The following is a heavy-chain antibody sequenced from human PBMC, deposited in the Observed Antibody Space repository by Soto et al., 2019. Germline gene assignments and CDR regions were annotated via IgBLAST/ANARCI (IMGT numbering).Heavy chain of an antibody. D-gene: IGHD5-18*01. CDR1: GGTFSSYA. CDR3: AGGDLYSYGYGSFDY. J-gene: IGHJ4*02. V-gene: IGHV1-69*01. CDR2: IIPIFGTA. Sequence: QVQLVQSGAEVKKPGSSVKVSCKASGGTFSSYAISWVRQAPGQGLEWMGGIIPIFGTANYAQKFQGRVTITADESTSTPYMGLGGLRSEDTAVYYCAGGDLYSYGYGSFDYWGQGTLVTVSS.